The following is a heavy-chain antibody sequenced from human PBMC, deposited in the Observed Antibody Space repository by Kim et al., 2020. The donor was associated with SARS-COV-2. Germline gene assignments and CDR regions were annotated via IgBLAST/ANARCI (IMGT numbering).Heavy chain of an antibody. Sequence: SVKVSCKASGGTFSSYAISWVRQAPGQGLEWMGGIIPIFGTANYAQKFQGRVTITADESTSTAYMELSSLRSEDTAVYYCARVRDIVVVVAVSGAFDIWGQGTIVTVSS. D-gene: IGHD2-15*01. CDR2: IIPIFGTA. CDR3: ARVRDIVVVVAVSGAFDI. CDR1: GGTFSSYA. J-gene: IGHJ3*02. V-gene: IGHV1-69*13.